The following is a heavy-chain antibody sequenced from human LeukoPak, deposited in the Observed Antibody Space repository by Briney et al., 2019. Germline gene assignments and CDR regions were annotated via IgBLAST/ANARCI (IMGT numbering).Heavy chain of an antibody. V-gene: IGHV4-39*01. Sequence: SETLSLTCTVSGGSISSSSYYWGWVRQPPGKGVEWIANIYYSGSTYYSPSLRSRVTISVDTSKNQFSLKLTSVAAADTAVYYCARHASVSGNWPRPLDYWGQGSLVTVSS. J-gene: IGHJ4*02. CDR2: IYYSGST. CDR1: GGSISSSSYY. D-gene: IGHD3-3*01. CDR3: ARHASVSGNWPRPLDY.